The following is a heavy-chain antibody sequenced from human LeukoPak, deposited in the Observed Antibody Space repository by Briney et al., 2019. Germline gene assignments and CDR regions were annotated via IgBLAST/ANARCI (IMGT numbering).Heavy chain of an antibody. D-gene: IGHD1-26*01. CDR2: INPNSGGT. J-gene: IGHJ4*02. CDR1: GYTFTGYY. CDR3: ARDPPYSPYYFGY. V-gene: IGHV1-2*02. Sequence: GASVKVSCKASGYTFTGYYMHWVRQAPGQGLEWMGWINPNSGGTNYAQKFQGRVTMTRDTSISTAYMELSRLRSDDTAVYYCARDPPYSPYYFGYWGQGTLVTVSS.